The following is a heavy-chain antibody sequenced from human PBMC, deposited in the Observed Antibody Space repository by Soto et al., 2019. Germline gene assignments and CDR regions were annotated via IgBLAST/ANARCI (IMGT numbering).Heavy chain of an antibody. J-gene: IGHJ4*02. Sequence: GASVKVSCKASGYTFTNYALHWVRQAPGQRLEWMGWINAGNANTKYSQKFQGRVTITRDTSASTAYMELSSLRSEDTAVYYCARDEDYWGQGTLVTVS. CDR1: GYTFTNYA. CDR2: INAGNANT. CDR3: ARDEDY. V-gene: IGHV1-3*01.